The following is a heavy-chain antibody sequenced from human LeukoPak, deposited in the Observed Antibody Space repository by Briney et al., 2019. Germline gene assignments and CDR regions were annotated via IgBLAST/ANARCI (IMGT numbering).Heavy chain of an antibody. J-gene: IGHJ4*02. Sequence: GGSPRLSCAASGFTFSSYAMSWVRQAPGKGLEWVSDIGGSGGSTKYADSVKGRFTIARDNSMNTLYLQMNSLRAEDTAIYYCAKGDDRSNYALDYWGQGTLVTVSS. D-gene: IGHD3-10*01. CDR3: AKGDDRSNYALDY. CDR1: GFTFSSYA. V-gene: IGHV3-23*01. CDR2: IGGSGGST.